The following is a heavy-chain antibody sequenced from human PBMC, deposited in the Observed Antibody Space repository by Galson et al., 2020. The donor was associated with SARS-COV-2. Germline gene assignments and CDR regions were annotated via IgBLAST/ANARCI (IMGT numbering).Heavy chain of an antibody. CDR3: ARAVDGGDY. Sequence: GESLKISCAASGFTVSSNYMSWVRQAPGRGLEWVSAIYAGGRTDYAHSVKGRFTISGDTSKSTPYLQMNSLRVEDTAVYYCARAVDGGDYWGQGTLVTGSS. CDR2: IYAGGRT. D-gene: IGHD3-10*01. J-gene: IGHJ4*02. CDR1: GFTVSSNY. V-gene: IGHV3-53*01.